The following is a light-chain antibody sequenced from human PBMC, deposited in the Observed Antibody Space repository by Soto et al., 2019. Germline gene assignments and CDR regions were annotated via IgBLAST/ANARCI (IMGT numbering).Light chain of an antibody. CDR3: SSYTGSSTRWV. J-gene: IGLJ3*02. CDR1: SSDVGGYNY. CDR2: EVS. V-gene: IGLV2-14*01. Sequence: QSALTQPASVSGSPGQSITISWTGTSSDVGGYNYVSWYQQHPGKAPKLMIYEVSNRPSGVSNRFSGSKSGNTASLTISGLQAEDEADYYCSSYTGSSTRWVFGGGTKLTVL.